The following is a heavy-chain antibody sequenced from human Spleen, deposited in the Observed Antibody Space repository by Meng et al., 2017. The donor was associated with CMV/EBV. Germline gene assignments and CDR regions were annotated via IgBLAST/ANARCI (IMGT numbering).Heavy chain of an antibody. V-gene: IGHV4-39*07. Sequence: GSLRLSCTVSGGSISSSSYYWGWIRQPPGKGLEWIGSIYYSGSTYYNPSLKSRVTISVDTSKNQFSLKLSSVTAADTAVYYCARLGYCTNGVCYSWDYWGQGTLVTVSS. D-gene: IGHD2-8*01. CDR2: IYYSGST. J-gene: IGHJ4*02. CDR1: GGSISSSSYY. CDR3: ARLGYCTNGVCYSWDY.